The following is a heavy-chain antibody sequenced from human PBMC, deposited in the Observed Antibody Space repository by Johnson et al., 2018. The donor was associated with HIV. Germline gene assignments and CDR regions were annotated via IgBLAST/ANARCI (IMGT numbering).Heavy chain of an antibody. CDR2: ISYDGSNK. Sequence: QVQLVESGGGVVQPGGSLRLSCAASGFTFSSYGMHWVRQAPGKGLEWVAFISYDGSNKYYADSVKGRFTISRDNSKNTLYLQMNSLRAEDTAVYYCARDYREANAFDIWGQGTMVTVSS. V-gene: IGHV3-30*19. CDR3: ARDYREANAFDI. D-gene: IGHD1-26*01. J-gene: IGHJ3*02. CDR1: GFTFSSYG.